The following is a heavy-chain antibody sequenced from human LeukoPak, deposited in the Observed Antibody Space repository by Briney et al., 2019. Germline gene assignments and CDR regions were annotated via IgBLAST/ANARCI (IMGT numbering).Heavy chain of an antibody. Sequence: PGGSLRLSCAASGLTFSSYGMHWVRQAPGKGLEWVAVIWYDGSNKYYADSVKGRFSISRDNSKNTLYLQMNSLRAEDTAVYYCARGLAVTSGFDYWGQGTLVTVSS. CDR3: ARGLAVTSGFDY. V-gene: IGHV3-33*01. D-gene: IGHD4-17*01. J-gene: IGHJ4*02. CDR1: GLTFSSYG. CDR2: IWYDGSNK.